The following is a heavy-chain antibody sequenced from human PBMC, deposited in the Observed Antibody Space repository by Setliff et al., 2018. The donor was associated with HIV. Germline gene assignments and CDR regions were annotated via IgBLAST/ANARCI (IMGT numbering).Heavy chain of an antibody. Sequence: SETLSLTCVVSGGSISSGGYSWTWIRQPPGKGLEWIGYIFHSGTSYYNPSLKSRVTISPDRSRNQFSLNLTSVTAAATAVYYCARVEKNHYYSGLDVWGQGITVTVSS. CDR2: IFHSGTS. CDR1: GGSISSGGYS. D-gene: IGHD1-1*01. V-gene: IGHV4-30-2*01. CDR3: ARVEKNHYYSGLDV. J-gene: IGHJ6*02.